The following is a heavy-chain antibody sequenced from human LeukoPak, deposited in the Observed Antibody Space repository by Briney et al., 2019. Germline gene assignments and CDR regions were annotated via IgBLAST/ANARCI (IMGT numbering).Heavy chain of an antibody. J-gene: IGHJ4*02. CDR2: IYYSGST. CDR3: ARSEQYSSGWYFYFDY. Sequence: PSETLSLTCTVSGGSISTYYWSWIRQPPGKGLEWIGYIYYSGSTNYNPSLKSRVTISIDTSKNQFSLNLSSVTAADTAVYYCARSEQYSSGWYFYFDYWGQGTLVTVSS. D-gene: IGHD6-19*01. CDR1: GGSISTYY. V-gene: IGHV4-59*01.